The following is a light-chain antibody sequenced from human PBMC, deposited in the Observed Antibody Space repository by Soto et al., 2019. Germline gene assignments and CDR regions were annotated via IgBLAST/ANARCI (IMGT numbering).Light chain of an antibody. CDR3: QQYNTWSPFT. V-gene: IGKV3-15*01. CDR1: QSVRSN. Sequence: EIVMTQSPATLSVSPGERATLSCRASQSVRSNLAWYQQKPGQAPRLLLYDASARATGIPARFSGSGSGTEFTLTISSMQSEDFPVYFCQQYNTWSPFTFGPGTKVEIE. J-gene: IGKJ3*01. CDR2: DAS.